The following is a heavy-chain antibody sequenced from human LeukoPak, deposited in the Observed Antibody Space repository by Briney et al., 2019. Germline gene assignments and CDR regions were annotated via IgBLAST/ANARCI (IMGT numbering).Heavy chain of an antibody. Sequence: GGSLRLSCAASGFTFSSYSMNWVRQAPGKGLEWVSSISTSGSYIYYANSMKGRFTISRDNAKNSLYLQMNSLRVEDSAVYYCATDLIHYYASGAKTWGQGTLVTVSS. CDR3: ATDLIHYYASGAKT. D-gene: IGHD3-10*01. V-gene: IGHV3-21*01. CDR1: GFTFSSYS. J-gene: IGHJ5*02. CDR2: ISTSGSYI.